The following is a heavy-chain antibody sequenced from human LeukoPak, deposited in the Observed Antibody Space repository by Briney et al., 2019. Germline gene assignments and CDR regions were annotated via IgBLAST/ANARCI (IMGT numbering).Heavy chain of an antibody. CDR3: ASGVMYYDSSGRNY. CDR2: ISNDGNTI. Sequence: GGSLRLSCAASGFPFSNSEMNWVRQAPGKGLEWVSYISNDGNTIYYADSVKGRFTVSRDNAKNSGYLQMNSLRAEDTAVYYCASGVMYYDSSGRNYWGQGTLVTASS. J-gene: IGHJ4*02. CDR1: GFPFSNSE. D-gene: IGHD3-22*01. V-gene: IGHV3-48*03.